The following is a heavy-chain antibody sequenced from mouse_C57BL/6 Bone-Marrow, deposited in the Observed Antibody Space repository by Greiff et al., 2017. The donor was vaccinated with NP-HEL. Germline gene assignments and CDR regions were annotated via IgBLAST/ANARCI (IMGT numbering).Heavy chain of an antibody. Sequence: EVQRVASGGGLVQPKGSLKLSCAASGFSFNTNAMNWVRQAPGKGLEWVARIRSKSNNYATYYADSVKDRFTISRDDSERMLYLQMNNLKTEDTAMYYCVRQGIYMDYFDYWGQGTTLTVSS. CDR3: VRQGIYMDYFDY. D-gene: IGHD1-3*01. CDR2: IRSKSNNYAT. CDR1: GFSFNTNA. J-gene: IGHJ2*01. V-gene: IGHV10-1*01.